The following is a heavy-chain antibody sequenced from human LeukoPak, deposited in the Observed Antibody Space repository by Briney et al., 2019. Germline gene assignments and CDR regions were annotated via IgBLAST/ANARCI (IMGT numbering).Heavy chain of an antibody. CDR1: GGSFSGYY. J-gene: IGHJ4*02. CDR2: INHSGST. D-gene: IGHD1-26*01. CDR3: ARATNRSVPLDY. Sequence: SETLSLTCAVYGGSFSGYYWSWIRQPPGKGLEWIGEINHSGSTNYNPSLKSRVTISVDTSKNQFSLKLSSVTAADTAVYYCARATNRSVPLDYWGQGTLVTVSS. V-gene: IGHV4-34*01.